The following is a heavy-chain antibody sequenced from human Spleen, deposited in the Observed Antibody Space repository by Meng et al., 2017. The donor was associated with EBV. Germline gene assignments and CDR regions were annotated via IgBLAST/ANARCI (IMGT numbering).Heavy chain of an antibody. V-gene: IGHV1-18*01. CDR1: GYTFDNTA. Sequence: QLVQFGAELKKRGASVKVSCKTSGYTFDNTAISWVRQAPGQWLEWMGWITPYNGDTNYAENFQGRVTLTTDTSTTTAYMELRSLRSDDTAVYYCARDQRVASAIDYWGQGTLVTVSS. D-gene: IGHD3-3*01. CDR2: ITPYNGDT. CDR3: ARDQRVASAIDY. J-gene: IGHJ4*02.